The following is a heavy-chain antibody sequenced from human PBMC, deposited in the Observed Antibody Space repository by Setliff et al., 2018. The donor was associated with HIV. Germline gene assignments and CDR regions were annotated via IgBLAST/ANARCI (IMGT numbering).Heavy chain of an antibody. J-gene: IGHJ6*03. CDR2: IYPNTGGT. Sequence: ASVKVSCKASGYTFTEYYIHWVRQAPGQGLEWMGWIYPNTGGTNYAQKFQGRVTMTRDTSISTVYMELSSLRSDDTAVYYCARRSPGGGYYMDVWGKGTTVTVSS. D-gene: IGHD3-16*01. CDR1: GYTFTEYY. CDR3: ARRSPGGGYYMDV. V-gene: IGHV1-2*02.